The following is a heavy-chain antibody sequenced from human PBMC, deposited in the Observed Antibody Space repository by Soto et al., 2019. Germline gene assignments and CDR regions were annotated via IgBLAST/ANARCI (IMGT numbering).Heavy chain of an antibody. D-gene: IGHD3-22*01. CDR1: GYTFTSYA. Sequence: ASVKVSCKASGYTFTSYAMHWVRQAPGQRLEWMGWINAGNGNTKYSQKFQGRVTITRDTSASTAYMELSSLRSEDTAVYYCARVGHDTGGMDVWGQGTTVTVSS. CDR3: ARVGHDTGGMDV. V-gene: IGHV1-3*01. J-gene: IGHJ6*02. CDR2: INAGNGNT.